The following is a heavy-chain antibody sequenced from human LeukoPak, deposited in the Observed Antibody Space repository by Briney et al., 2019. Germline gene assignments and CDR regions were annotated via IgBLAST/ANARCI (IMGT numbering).Heavy chain of an antibody. CDR1: GFTFSSYA. J-gene: IGHJ5*02. D-gene: IGHD1-26*01. CDR2: ISGSGGST. CDR3: AEDLGNRVGATASVA. V-gene: IGHV3-23*01. Sequence: GGSLRLSCAASGFTFSSYAMSWVRQAPGKGLEWVSAISGSGGSTYYADSVKGRFTISRDNSKNTLYLQMNSLRAEDTAVYYCAEDLGNRVGATASVAWGQGTLVTVSS.